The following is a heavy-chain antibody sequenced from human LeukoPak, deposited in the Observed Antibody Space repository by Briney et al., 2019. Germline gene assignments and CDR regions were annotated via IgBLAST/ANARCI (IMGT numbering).Heavy chain of an antibody. CDR3: ARDRGRMVRGALPDY. CDR1: GGSISSGGYY. CDR2: IYHSGST. J-gene: IGHJ4*02. D-gene: IGHD3-10*01. Sequence: SETLSLTCTVSGGSISSGGYYWSWIRQPPGKGLEWIGYIYHSGSTYYNPSLKSRVTISVDTSKNQFSLKLSSVTAADTAVYYCARDRGRMVRGALPDYWGQGTLVTVSS. V-gene: IGHV4-30-2*01.